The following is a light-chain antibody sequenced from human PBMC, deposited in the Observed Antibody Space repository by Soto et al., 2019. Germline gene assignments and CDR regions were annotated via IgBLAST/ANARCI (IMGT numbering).Light chain of an antibody. V-gene: IGKV3-15*01. CDR3: QQYNSWPPRT. CDR1: QSVSSN. J-gene: IGKJ2*01. Sequence: EIVMTQSPATLSVSPGERATLSCRASQSVSSNLAWYQQKPGQAPRLLIYGASTRAAGIPARFSGSGSGTEFTLTISSLQSGDCAVYYCQQYNSWPPRTFGQGTKLELK. CDR2: GAS.